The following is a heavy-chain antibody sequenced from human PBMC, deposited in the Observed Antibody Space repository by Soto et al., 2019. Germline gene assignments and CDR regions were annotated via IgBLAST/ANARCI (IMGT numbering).Heavy chain of an antibody. CDR1: GFTFSSYA. J-gene: IGHJ4*02. CDR2: ISYDGSNK. Sequence: QVQLVESGGGVVQPGRSLRLSCAASGFTFSSYAMHWVRQAPGKGLEWVAVISYDGSNKYYADSVKGRFTISRDNSKNTLYLQMNSLRAEDKAVYYCARDDLDYWGQGTLVTVSS. V-gene: IGHV3-30-3*01. CDR3: ARDDLDY.